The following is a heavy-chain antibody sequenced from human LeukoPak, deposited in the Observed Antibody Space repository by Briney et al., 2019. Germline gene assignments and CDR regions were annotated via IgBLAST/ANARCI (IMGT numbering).Heavy chain of an antibody. Sequence: SETLSLTCTVSGHSLDPRAWIRQPPGKGLEWIGTISLNDGSHYNPSLCSRVTMSIHTPKHQISLHLNSVTAADTCIYYCATLTLTGIHGRGWFDYWGQGMLVTVSS. CDR3: ATLTLTGIHGRGWFDY. D-gene: IGHD3-10*01. J-gene: IGHJ4*02. CDR2: ISLNDGS. CDR1: GHSLDP. V-gene: IGHV4-38-2*02.